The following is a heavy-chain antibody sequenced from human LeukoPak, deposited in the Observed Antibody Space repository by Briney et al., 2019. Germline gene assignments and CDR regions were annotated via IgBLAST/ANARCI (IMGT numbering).Heavy chain of an antibody. V-gene: IGHV3-66*02. Sequence: PGGSLRLSCAASGFTVGANYMSWVRQAPGKGLEWVSVIYTGGSTYYADSVKGRFTISRDNSKKTLYLQMNSLRAEDTAVYYCAREMTTVTKNAFDIWGQGTMVTVSS. D-gene: IGHD4-11*01. CDR3: AREMTTVTKNAFDI. CDR2: IYTGGST. CDR1: GFTVGANY. J-gene: IGHJ3*02.